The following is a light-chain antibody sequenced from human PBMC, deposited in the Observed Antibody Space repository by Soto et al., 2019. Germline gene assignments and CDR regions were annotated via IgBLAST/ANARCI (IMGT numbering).Light chain of an antibody. CDR2: DVT. CDR3: CSYAGTYSWV. J-gene: IGLJ3*02. CDR1: SSDVGGYNY. Sequence: QSVLTQPRSVSGSPGQSVTISCTGTSSDVGGYNYVSWYQHHPGKAPKLIVYDVTERPSGVPDRFSGSKSGNTASLTISGIQAEDEADYYCCSYAGTYSWVFGGGTKLTVL. V-gene: IGLV2-11*01.